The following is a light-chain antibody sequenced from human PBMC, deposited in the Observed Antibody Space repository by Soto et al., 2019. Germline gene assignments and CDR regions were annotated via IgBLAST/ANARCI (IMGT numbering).Light chain of an antibody. V-gene: IGLV1-47*01. Sequence: QSVLTQPPSASGTPGQRVTISCSGSSSNIGSNYVYWYQQVPGTAPKLLIYRTDQRPSGVPDRFSASKPGASASLVISGLRSEDEADYYCAAWDGSLNSLLFGGGTKLTVL. CDR3: AAWDGSLNSLL. J-gene: IGLJ2*01. CDR2: RTD. CDR1: SSNIGSNY.